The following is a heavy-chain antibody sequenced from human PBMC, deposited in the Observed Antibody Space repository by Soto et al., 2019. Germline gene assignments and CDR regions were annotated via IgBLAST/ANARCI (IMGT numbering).Heavy chain of an antibody. J-gene: IGHJ4*02. CDR1: GFTFSSYW. D-gene: IGHD3-22*01. CDR3: AKIQLGDYYDSSGYDFDY. Sequence: EVQLVESGGGLVQPGGSLRLSCAASGFTFSSYWMSWVRQAPGKGLGWVASIKQDGSENSYVESLKGQFTISRDNSKNTLYLQMNSLRAEDTAVYYCAKIQLGDYYDSSGYDFDYWGQGTLVTVSS. V-gene: IGHV3-7*01. CDR2: IKQDGSEN.